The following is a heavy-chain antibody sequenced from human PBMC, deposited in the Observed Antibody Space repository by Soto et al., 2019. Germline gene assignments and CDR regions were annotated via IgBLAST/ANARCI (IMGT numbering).Heavy chain of an antibody. J-gene: IGHJ3*02. D-gene: IGHD6-13*01. Sequence: GESLKISCKASGYRFTSYWIGWVRQMPGKGLEWMGIIYPGDSETRYSPSFQGQVIISADKSISTAYLQWSSLKASGTAMYHCAREHIEAGSPDAFDIWGQGTMVTVSS. CDR3: AREHIEAGSPDAFDI. V-gene: IGHV5-51*01. CDR1: GYRFTSYW. CDR2: IYPGDSET.